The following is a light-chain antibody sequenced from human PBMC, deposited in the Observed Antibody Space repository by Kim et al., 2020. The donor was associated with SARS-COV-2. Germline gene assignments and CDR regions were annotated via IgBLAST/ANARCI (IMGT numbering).Light chain of an antibody. Sequence: DIVMTQSPATLSVSPGERATLSCRASQSVSSYLAWYQQKPGQAPRLLIYGASTRAAGIPARFSGSGSGTEFTLTISSLQSEDFAVYYCHQYNNWPPHTFGGGTKLEI. J-gene: IGKJ4*01. V-gene: IGKV3-15*01. CDR2: GAS. CDR1: QSVSSY. CDR3: HQYNNWPPHT.